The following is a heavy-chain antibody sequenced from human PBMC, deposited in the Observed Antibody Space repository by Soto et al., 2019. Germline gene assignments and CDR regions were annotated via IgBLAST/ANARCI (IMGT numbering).Heavy chain of an antibody. J-gene: IGHJ4*02. CDR3: ARQYSSRGDFDY. V-gene: IGHV1-69*01. Sequence: QVQLVQSGAEVKKPGSSVKVSCKASGGTFSSYAISWVRQAPGQGLEWMGGIIPIFGTANYAQKFQGRVTITADESTRTAYMELSSLRSENTAVYYCARQYSSRGDFDYWGKGTLVTVSS. CDR1: GGTFSSYA. CDR2: IIPIFGTA. D-gene: IGHD6-13*01.